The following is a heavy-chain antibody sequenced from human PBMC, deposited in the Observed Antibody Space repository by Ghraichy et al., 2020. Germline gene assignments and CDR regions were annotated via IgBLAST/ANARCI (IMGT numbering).Heavy chain of an antibody. CDR1: GYTFTGYY. Sequence: ASVKVSCKASGYTFTGYYMHWVRQAPGQGLEWMGWINPNSGGTNYAQKFQGWVTMTRDTSISTAYMELSRLRSDDTAVYYCARGLKGHSSGSNDAFDIWGQGTMVTVSS. D-gene: IGHD3-22*01. V-gene: IGHV1-2*04. CDR2: INPNSGGT. CDR3: ARGLKGHSSGSNDAFDI. J-gene: IGHJ3*02.